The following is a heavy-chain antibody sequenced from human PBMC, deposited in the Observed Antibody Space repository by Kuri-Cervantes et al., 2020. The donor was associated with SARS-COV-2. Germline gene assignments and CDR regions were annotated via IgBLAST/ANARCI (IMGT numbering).Heavy chain of an antibody. D-gene: IGHD2-15*01. J-gene: IGHJ6*03. V-gene: IGHV3-21*01. Sequence: GGSLRLSWPASGSTFSSYSINWVRQAPGKGLEWVSSISSSSSYIYYADSVKGQFTISRDNSKNTLYLQMNSLGAEDTAMDYCAKGGDCSATLCFFRYYMDVWGKRTTVTVSS. CDR1: GSTFSSYS. CDR3: AKGGDCSATLCFFRYYMDV. CDR2: ISSSSSYI.